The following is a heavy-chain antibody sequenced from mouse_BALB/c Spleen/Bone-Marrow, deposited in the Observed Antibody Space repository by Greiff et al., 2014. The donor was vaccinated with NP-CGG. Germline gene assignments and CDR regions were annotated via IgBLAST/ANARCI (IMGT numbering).Heavy chain of an antibody. CDR2: IYPGNSDT. V-gene: IGHV1-5*01. CDR1: GYTFTSYW. CDR3: TRCYYRFSAWFAY. J-gene: IGHJ3*01. D-gene: IGHD2-12*01. Sequence: EVQLQQSGTVLARPGASVKMSCKASGYTFTSYWMHWVKQRPGQGLEWIGAIYPGNSDTSYNQKFKGKAKLTAVTSTSTAYMELSSLTNEDSAVYYCTRCYYRFSAWFAYWGQGTLVTVSA.